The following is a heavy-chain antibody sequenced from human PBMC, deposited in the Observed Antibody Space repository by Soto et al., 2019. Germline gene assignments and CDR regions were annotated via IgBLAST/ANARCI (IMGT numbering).Heavy chain of an antibody. J-gene: IGHJ6*02. CDR2: INSDGSST. Sequence: GGSLRLSCAASGFTFRSYWMHCVRQAPGKGLVWVSRINSDGSSTSYADSVKGRFTISRDNAKNTLYLQMISLRAEDTAVYYCARAPYGDPYYYYGMDVWGQGTTVTVSS. CDR3: ARAPYGDPYYYYGMDV. V-gene: IGHV3-74*01. D-gene: IGHD4-17*01. CDR1: GFTFRSYW.